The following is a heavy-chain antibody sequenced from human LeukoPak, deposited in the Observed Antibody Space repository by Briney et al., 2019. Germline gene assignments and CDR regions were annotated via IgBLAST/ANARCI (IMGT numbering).Heavy chain of an antibody. J-gene: IGHJ4*02. CDR1: GGSISSGGYS. CDR2: IYHSGST. Sequence: SETLSLTCAVSGGSISSGGYSWSWIRQPPGKGLEWIGYIYHSGSTYYNPSLKSRVTISVDTSKNQFSLRLSSVTAADTAVYYCARAVADNTFDYWGPGTLVTVSS. CDR3: ARAVADNTFDY. V-gene: IGHV4-30-2*01. D-gene: IGHD1-1*01.